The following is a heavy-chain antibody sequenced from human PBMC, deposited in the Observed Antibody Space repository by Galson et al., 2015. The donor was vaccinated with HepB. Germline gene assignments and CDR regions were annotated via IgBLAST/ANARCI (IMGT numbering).Heavy chain of an antibody. D-gene: IGHD3-10*01. Sequence: SVKVSCKVSEYTLTELSMHWVRQAPGKGLEWTGSFDPEDGETIYAQKFQGRVTMTEDTSTDTAYMELSSLRSEDTAVYYCAAAARRPWWFGESAKQNYYGMDVWGQGTTVTVSS. CDR1: EYTLTELS. V-gene: IGHV1-24*01. CDR2: FDPEDGET. J-gene: IGHJ6*02. CDR3: AAAARRPWWFGESAKQNYYGMDV.